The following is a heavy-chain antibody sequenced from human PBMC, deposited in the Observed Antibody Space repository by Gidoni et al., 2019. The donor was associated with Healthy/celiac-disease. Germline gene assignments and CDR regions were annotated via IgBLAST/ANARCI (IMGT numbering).Heavy chain of an antibody. Sequence: EVQLVESGGGSVQPGGPLRLSCAASGFTFSSYSMNWVRQAPGKGLEWVSYISSSSSTIYYADSVKGRFTISRDNAKNSLYLQMNSLRDEDTAVYYCARTSVRQLHQWLDAFDIWGQGTMVTVSS. J-gene: IGHJ3*02. V-gene: IGHV3-48*02. CDR1: GFTFSSYS. D-gene: IGHD2-2*01. CDR3: ARTSVRQLHQWLDAFDI. CDR2: ISSSSSTI.